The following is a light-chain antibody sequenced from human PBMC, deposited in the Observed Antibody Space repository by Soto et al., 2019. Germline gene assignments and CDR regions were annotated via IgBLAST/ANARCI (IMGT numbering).Light chain of an antibody. Sequence: EIVMTQSPATLSVSPGERATLSCRASQSVYNNLAWYQQKPGQAPRLLIHGASTRATGIPARFSGSGSGTEFTLTISRLKYQDPEVYFCQQYNNWTPVTFGPGTKVDIK. CDR1: QSVYNN. V-gene: IGKV3-15*01. CDR2: GAS. CDR3: QQYNNWTPVT. J-gene: IGKJ3*01.